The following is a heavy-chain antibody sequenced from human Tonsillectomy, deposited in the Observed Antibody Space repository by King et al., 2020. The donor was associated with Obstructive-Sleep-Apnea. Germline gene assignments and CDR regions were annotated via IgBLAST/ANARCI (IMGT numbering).Heavy chain of an antibody. CDR2: IYYSGST. J-gene: IGHJ4*02. CDR1: GGSISTYY. CDR3: ARHADYGDQYYFHY. V-gene: IGHV4-59*08. D-gene: IGHD4-17*01. Sequence: QLQESGPGLVKPSETLSLICTVSGGSISTYYWSWIRQPPVKALEWIGYIYYSGSTTYNPSLKIRLTISVDTSKNQFSLKLSSVTAADTAVYYCARHADYGDQYYFHYWGQGTLVTVSS.